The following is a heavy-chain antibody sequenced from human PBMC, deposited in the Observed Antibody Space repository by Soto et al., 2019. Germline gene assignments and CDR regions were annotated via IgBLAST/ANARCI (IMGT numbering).Heavy chain of an antibody. Sequence: SETLSLTCAVSGGSISNYQWSWVRQPPGKRLEWIGYIYYNGTTSYNPSLKSRVTISVDMSKNHLSLTLTSVTAADTAVYYCATAFYPWGQGTLLTISS. CDR3: ATAFYP. CDR1: GGSISNYQ. CDR2: IYYNGTT. D-gene: IGHD3-3*01. J-gene: IGHJ5*02. V-gene: IGHV4-59*01.